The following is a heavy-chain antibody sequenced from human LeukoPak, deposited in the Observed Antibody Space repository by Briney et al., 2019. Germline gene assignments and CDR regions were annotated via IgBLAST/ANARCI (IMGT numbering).Heavy chain of an antibody. V-gene: IGHV3-43D*03. CDR2: ISWDGGST. CDR1: GFTFSSYS. Sequence: GGSLRLSCAASGFTFSSYSMNWVRQAPGKGLEWVSLISWDGGSTYYADSVKGRFTISRDNSKNSLYLQMNSLRAEDTALYYCAKDGAVGYYYYYYMDVWGKGTTVTVSS. CDR3: AKDGAVGYYYYYYMDV. J-gene: IGHJ6*03. D-gene: IGHD2-2*01.